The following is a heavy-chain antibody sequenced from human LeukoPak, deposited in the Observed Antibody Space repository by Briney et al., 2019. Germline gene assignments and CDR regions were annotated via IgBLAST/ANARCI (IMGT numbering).Heavy chain of an antibody. CDR2: IYYSGGT. D-gene: IGHD6-13*01. V-gene: IGHV4-59*01. CDR3: ARDVSQHMVDY. J-gene: IGHJ4*02. Sequence: PSQTLSLTCTVSGGSISSYYWSWIRQPPGKGLEWIGYIYYSGGTNYNPSLKSRATISVDTSKNQFSLKLSSVTAADTAVYYCARDVSQHMVDYWGQGTLVTVSS. CDR1: GGSISSYY.